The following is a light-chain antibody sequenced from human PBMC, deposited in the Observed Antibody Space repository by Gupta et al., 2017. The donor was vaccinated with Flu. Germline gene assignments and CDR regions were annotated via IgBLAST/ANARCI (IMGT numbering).Light chain of an antibody. CDR3: QSYDSSLSGVV. J-gene: IGLJ2*01. Sequence: QSVLTQPPSVSGAPGQRVTISRTGSSSNIGAGYDVHWYQQLPGTAPKLLIYGNSNRPSGVPERFSGSKSGTAASLAITGLQAEDEADYYCQSYDSSLSGVVFGGGTKLTVL. V-gene: IGLV1-40*01. CDR2: GNS. CDR1: SSNIGAGYD.